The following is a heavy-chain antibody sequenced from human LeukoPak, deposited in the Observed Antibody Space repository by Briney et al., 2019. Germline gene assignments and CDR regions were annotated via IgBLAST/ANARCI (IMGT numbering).Heavy chain of an antibody. D-gene: IGHD6-19*01. J-gene: IGHJ4*02. Sequence: GGSVRLSCAASGITHSYKFMTWLPEAPGKGLEGVAVIYPSGGTYYADYVKGRFTISRDSSKNTLYLEMNSLRAEDTAVYYCERHIRSSGWYSDYWGQGTLVTVSS. CDR2: IYPSGGT. CDR1: GITHSYKF. V-gene: IGHV3-53*01. CDR3: ERHIRSSGWYSDY.